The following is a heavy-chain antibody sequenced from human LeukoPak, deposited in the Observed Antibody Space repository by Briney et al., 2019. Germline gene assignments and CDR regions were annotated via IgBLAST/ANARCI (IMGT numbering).Heavy chain of an antibody. CDR2: IYYSGST. CDR3: ARGPPNYYDSGGYWKGSAFDI. Sequence: SQTLSLTCTVSGGSISSGGYSWSWIRQHPGKGLEWIGYIYYSGSTYYNPSLKSRVTISVDTSKNQFSLKLSSVTAADTAVYYCARGPPNYYDSGGYWKGSAFDIWGQGTMVTVSS. V-gene: IGHV4-31*03. J-gene: IGHJ3*02. CDR1: GGSISSGGYS. D-gene: IGHD3-22*01.